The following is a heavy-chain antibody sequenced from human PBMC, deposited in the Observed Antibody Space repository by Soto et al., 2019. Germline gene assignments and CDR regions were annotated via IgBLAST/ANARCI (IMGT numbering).Heavy chain of an antibody. D-gene: IGHD3-22*01. CDR3: ARPYSSGEDTDV. J-gene: IGHJ6*02. CDR1: EYNFISYW. Sequence: GESLKISCKGSEYNFISYWISWVRQMPGKGLEWMGRIDPSDSYTNYSPSFQGHVTISADKSISTAYLQWSSLKASDTAMYYCARPYSSGEDTDVWGQGTTVTVSS. V-gene: IGHV5-10-1*01. CDR2: IDPSDSYT.